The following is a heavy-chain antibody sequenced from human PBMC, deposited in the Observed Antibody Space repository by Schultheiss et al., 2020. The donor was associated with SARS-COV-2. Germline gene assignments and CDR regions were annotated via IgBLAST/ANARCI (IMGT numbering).Heavy chain of an antibody. Sequence: GESLKISCAASGFNFNSFDMYWVRQAPGKGLEWVAVISHDETTKYYADSVKGRFIISRDNSRNTLNLQMNSLRGEDTAVYHCAKVHSDSNDLDFWYYRYFGVDIWGQGTTVTVSS. V-gene: IGHV3-30*18. CDR2: ISHDETTK. D-gene: IGHD3-16*01. J-gene: IGHJ6*02. CDR3: AKVHSDSNDLDFWYYRYFGVDI. CDR1: GFNFNSFD.